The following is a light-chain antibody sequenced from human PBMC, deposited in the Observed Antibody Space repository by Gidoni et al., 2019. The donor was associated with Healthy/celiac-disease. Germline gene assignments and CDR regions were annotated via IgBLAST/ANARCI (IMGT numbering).Light chain of an antibody. CDR1: QSLVYSDGNNY. CDR2: KVS. J-gene: IGKJ1*01. Sequence: VVLPQSPLSLPVTLGPPAAITCRSSQSLVYSDGNNYLNWFQQRPGESPRRLIHKVSNRDSGVPDRFSGRGSGTDFTLKISRVEAEDVGVYYWMQGTHWPRTFGQGTKVEIK. CDR3: MQGTHWPRT. V-gene: IGKV2-30*01.